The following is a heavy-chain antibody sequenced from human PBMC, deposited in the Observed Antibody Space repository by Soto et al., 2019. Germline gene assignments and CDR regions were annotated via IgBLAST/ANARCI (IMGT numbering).Heavy chain of an antibody. CDR3: GKERRRSGSFVCDY. CDR2: ISGSGNDA. V-gene: IGHV3-23*01. Sequence: GGSLRLSCAASGFPFSNYAMSWVRQAPGKGLEWVSAISGSGNDASYADSVRGRFTISRDNSRDKLYLQMNSLRADDTAVYYCGKERRRSGSFVCDYWGQGDLVTVSS. D-gene: IGHD6-19*01. J-gene: IGHJ4*02. CDR1: GFPFSNYA.